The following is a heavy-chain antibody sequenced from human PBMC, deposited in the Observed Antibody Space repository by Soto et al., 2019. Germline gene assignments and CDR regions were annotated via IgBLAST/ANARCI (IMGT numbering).Heavy chain of an antibody. Sequence: SETLSLTCTVSGGSISSYYWSWIRQPPGKGLEWIGYIYYSGSTNYNPSLKSRVTISVDTSKNQFSLKLSSVTAADTAVYYCARDPGWDYYYYGMDVWGQGTTVTV. V-gene: IGHV4-59*01. CDR2: IYYSGST. CDR3: ARDPGWDYYYYGMDV. D-gene: IGHD6-19*01. J-gene: IGHJ6*02. CDR1: GGSISSYY.